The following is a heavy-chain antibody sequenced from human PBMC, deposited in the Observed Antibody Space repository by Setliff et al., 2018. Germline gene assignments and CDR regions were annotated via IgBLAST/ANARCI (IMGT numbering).Heavy chain of an antibody. D-gene: IGHD3-10*01. V-gene: IGHV4-34*01. CDR2: ISHSGST. CDR3: ARRWNFGPYGSGIHDGFDM. CDR1: GGSFSTYY. Sequence: PSETLSLTCAVYGGSFSTYYWSWIRQPPGKGLEWIGEISHSGSTKYKSSLKSRVTISVDTSKDQFSLKLNSVTAADTAVYYCARRWNFGPYGSGIHDGFDMWGQGTMVTVSS. J-gene: IGHJ3*02.